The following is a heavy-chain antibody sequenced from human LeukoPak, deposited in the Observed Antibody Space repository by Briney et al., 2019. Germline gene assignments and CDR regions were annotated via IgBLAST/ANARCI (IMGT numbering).Heavy chain of an antibody. Sequence: ASVKVSCKASGYTFTGYYMHWVRQAPGQGLEWMGWINPNSGGTNYAQKFQGRVTMTRDTSISTAYMELSGLRSDDTAVYYCARDQVVVVPAALTVGFDPWGQGTLVTVSS. CDR2: INPNSGGT. CDR3: ARDQVVVVPAALTVGFDP. J-gene: IGHJ5*02. V-gene: IGHV1-2*02. CDR1: GYTFTGYY. D-gene: IGHD2-2*01.